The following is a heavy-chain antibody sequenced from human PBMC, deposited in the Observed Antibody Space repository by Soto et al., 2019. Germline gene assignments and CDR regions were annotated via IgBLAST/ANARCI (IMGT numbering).Heavy chain of an antibody. CDR1: GGSISSGDYY. CDR2: IYYSGST. V-gene: IGHV4-30-4*01. CDR3: ARAPGEGSSSGYEAY. Sequence: SETLSLTCTVSGGSISSGDYYWSWIRQPPGKGLEWIGYIYYSGSTYYNPSLKSRVTISVDTSKNQFSLKLSSVTAADTAVYYCARAPGEGSSSGYEAYWGRGTLVPVSP. D-gene: IGHD6-13*01. J-gene: IGHJ4*02.